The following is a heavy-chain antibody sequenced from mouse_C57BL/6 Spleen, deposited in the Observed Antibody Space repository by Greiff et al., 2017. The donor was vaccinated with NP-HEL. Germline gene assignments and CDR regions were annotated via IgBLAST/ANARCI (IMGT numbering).Heavy chain of an antibody. V-gene: IGHV1-26*01. CDR2: INPNNGGT. J-gene: IGHJ2*01. Sequence: VQLQQSGPELVKPGASVKISCKASGYTFTDYYMNWVKQSHGKSLEWIGDINPNNGGTSYNQKFKGKATLTVDKSSSTAYMELRSLTSEDSAVYDCARSGYDYDVYFDYWGQGTTLTVSS. CDR1: GYTFTDYY. D-gene: IGHD2-4*01. CDR3: ARSGYDYDVYFDY.